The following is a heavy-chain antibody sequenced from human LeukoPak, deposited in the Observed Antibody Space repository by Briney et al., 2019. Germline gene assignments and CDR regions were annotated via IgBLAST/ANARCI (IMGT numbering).Heavy chain of an antibody. CDR2: INPNSGGT. CDR1: GYTFTGYY. D-gene: IGHD2-2*01. Sequence: ASVTVSCKASGYTFTGYYMHWVRQAPGQGLEWMGWINPNSGGTNYAQKFQGRVTMTRDTSISTAYMGLSRLRSDDTAVYYCASGADIVVVPAAIPPAIWAYYYMDVWGKGTTVTVSS. V-gene: IGHV1-2*02. CDR3: ASGADIVVVPAAIPPAIWAYYYMDV. J-gene: IGHJ6*03.